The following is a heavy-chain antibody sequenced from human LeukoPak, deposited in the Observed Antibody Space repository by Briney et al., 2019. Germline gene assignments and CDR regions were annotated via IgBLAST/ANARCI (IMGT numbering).Heavy chain of an antibody. V-gene: IGHV3-30*03. CDR2: ISYDGSNK. CDR3: ARERENPLDY. J-gene: IGHJ4*02. CDR1: GFTFSSYS. Sequence: GGSLRLSCAASGFTFSSYSMNWVRQAPGKGLEWVAVISYDGSNKYYADSVKGRFTISRDNSKNTLYLQMNSLRAEDTAVYYCARERENPLDYWGQGTLVTVSS.